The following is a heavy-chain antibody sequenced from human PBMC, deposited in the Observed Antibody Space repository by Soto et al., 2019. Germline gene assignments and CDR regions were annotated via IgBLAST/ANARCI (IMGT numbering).Heavy chain of an antibody. D-gene: IGHD6-19*01. CDR2: ISGSGGSA. J-gene: IGHJ4*02. CDR3: AKVRGWSPLAY. V-gene: IGHV3-23*01. CDR1: GFTFSSYA. Sequence: GGSLRLSCAASGFTFSSYAMSWVRQAPGKGLEWVSAISGSGGSAYYADSVKGRFTISRDNSKNTLYLQMNSLRAEDTAVYYCAKVRGWSPLAYWGQGTLVTVSS.